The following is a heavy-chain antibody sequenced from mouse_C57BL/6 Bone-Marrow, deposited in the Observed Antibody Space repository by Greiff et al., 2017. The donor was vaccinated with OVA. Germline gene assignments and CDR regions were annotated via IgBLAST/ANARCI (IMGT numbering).Heavy chain of an antibody. Sequence: VQLQQPGAELVKPGASVKLSCKASGYTFTSYWMNWVKQRPGRGLEWIGRIDPNSGGTKYNEKFKSKATLTGDKPSSTAYMQLISLTSEDSAVYYCARNTGLLPYYFDYWGQGTTLTVSS. D-gene: IGHD1-1*01. CDR3: ARNTGLLPYYFDY. V-gene: IGHV1-72*01. CDR2: IDPNSGGT. CDR1: GYTFTSYW. J-gene: IGHJ2*01.